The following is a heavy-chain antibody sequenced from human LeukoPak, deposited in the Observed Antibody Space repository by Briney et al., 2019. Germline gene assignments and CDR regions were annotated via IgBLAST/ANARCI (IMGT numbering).Heavy chain of an antibody. CDR2: IYYSGST. CDR1: GGSISSSSYY. CDR3: ATSEKWFDP. Sequence: PSETLSLTCTVSGGSISSSSYYWGWIREPPGKGLEWIGSIYYSGSTHYNPSRKSRVTISVDTSKNQFSLKLSSVTAADTAVYYCATSEKWFDPWGQGTPVTVSS. V-gene: IGHV4-39*01. J-gene: IGHJ5*02.